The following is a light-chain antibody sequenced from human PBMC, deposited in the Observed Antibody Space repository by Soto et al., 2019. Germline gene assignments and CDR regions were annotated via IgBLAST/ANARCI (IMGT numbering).Light chain of an antibody. Sequence: ETALTQSPSTLSSSPGEGATLSCRASRAVSANYLAWYQQKPGQAPTLLIYGASIRAAGIPDRFSGTGSGTDFTLSISRLEPEDFAVYYCQQYGTSPRTFGQGTKVDIK. CDR1: RAVSANY. J-gene: IGKJ1*01. V-gene: IGKV3-20*01. CDR3: QQYGTSPRT. CDR2: GAS.